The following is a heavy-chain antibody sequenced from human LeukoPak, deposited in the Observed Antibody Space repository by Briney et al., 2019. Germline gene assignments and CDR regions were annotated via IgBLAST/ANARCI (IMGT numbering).Heavy chain of an antibody. Sequence: PGGSLRLSCAASGFTFSNYWMYWVRQAPGKGPVWVSRINNDGTSTDYAASVKGRFTISRDNAKNTLYLQMNSLRAEDTAVYYCARDRAPITIFGVVITPLGYWGQGTLVTVSS. D-gene: IGHD3-3*01. V-gene: IGHV3-74*01. CDR1: GFTFSNYW. J-gene: IGHJ4*02. CDR3: ARDRAPITIFGVVITPLGY. CDR2: INNDGTST.